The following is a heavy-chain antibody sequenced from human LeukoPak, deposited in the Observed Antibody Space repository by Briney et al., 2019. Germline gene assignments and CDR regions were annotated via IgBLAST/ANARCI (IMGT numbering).Heavy chain of an antibody. J-gene: IGHJ4*02. D-gene: IGHD2-2*01. CDR3: ARSFRAMLNC. CDR1: GGSFSGYY. Sequence: PSETLSLTCAVYGGSFSGYYWSWIRQPPGKGLEWIGEINHSGSTNYNPSLKSRVTISVDTSKNQFSLKLSSVTAADTAVYYCARSFRAMLNCWGQGTLVTVSS. V-gene: IGHV4-34*01. CDR2: INHSGST.